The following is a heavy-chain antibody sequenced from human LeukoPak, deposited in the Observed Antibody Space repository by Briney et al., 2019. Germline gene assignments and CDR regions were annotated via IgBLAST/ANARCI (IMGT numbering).Heavy chain of an antibody. V-gene: IGHV3-21*01. D-gene: IGHD3-3*01. Sequence: PGGSLRLSCAASGFTFSSYSMDWVRQAPGKGLEWVSSISSSSSYIYYADSVKGRFTISRDNAKNSLYLQMNSLRAEDTAVYYCARGATYYDFWSGYYYDAFDIWGQGTMVTVSS. CDR1: GFTFSSYS. J-gene: IGHJ3*02. CDR3: ARGATYYDFWSGYYYDAFDI. CDR2: ISSSSSYI.